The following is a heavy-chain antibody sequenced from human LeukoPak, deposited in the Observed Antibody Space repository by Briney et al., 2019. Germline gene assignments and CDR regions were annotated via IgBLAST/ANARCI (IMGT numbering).Heavy chain of an antibody. CDR3: AKDVDYGHYVLC. CDR2: ISSSGGTT. D-gene: IGHD4-17*01. J-gene: IGHJ4*02. Sequence: GRSLRLSCAASGFTFSSYAMHWVRQAPGKGLEWVSAISSSGGTTYYADSVKGRFTISRDNSKNTLYLQVNSLRAEDTAVYYCAKDVDYGHYVLCWGQGTLVTVSS. V-gene: IGHV3-23*01. CDR1: GFTFSSYA.